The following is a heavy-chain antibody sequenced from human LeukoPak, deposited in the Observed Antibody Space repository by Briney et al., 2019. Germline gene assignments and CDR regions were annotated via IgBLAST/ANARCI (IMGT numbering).Heavy chain of an antibody. D-gene: IGHD3-10*02. CDR3: AELGITMIGGV. V-gene: IGHV3-21*01. J-gene: IGHJ6*04. CDR2: ISSSSSYI. CDR1: GFTFNSYS. Sequence: PGGSLRLSCAASGFTFNSYSMNWVRQAPGKGLEWVSSISSSSSYIYSADSVKGRFTISRDNAKNSLYLQMNSLRAEDTAVYYCAELGITMIGGVWGKGTTVTISS.